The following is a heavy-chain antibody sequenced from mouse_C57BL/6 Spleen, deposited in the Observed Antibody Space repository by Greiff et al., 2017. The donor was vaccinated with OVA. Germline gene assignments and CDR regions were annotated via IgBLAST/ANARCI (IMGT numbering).Heavy chain of an antibody. CDR2: ISNGGGST. V-gene: IGHV5-12*01. CDR1: GFTFSDYY. J-gene: IGHJ3*01. CDR3: ARLGDYDGFAY. Sequence: EVMLVESGGGLVQPGGSLKLSCAASGFTFSDYYMYWVRQTPEKRLEWVAYISNGGGSTYYPDTVKGRFTISRDNAKNTLYLQMSRLKSEDTAMNYCARLGDYDGFAYWGQGTLVTVSA. D-gene: IGHD2-4*01.